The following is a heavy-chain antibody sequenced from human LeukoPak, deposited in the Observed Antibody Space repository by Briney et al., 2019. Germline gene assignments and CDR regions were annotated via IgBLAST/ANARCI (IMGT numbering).Heavy chain of an antibody. V-gene: IGHV4-59*01. Sequence: SETLSLTCAVYGGSFSGYYWSWIRQPPGKGLEWIGYIYYSGSTNYNPSLKSRVTISVDTSKNQFSLKLSSVTAADTAVYYCARVFYDSSGYYSGYYYYMDVWGKGTTVTVSS. CDR3: ARVFYDSSGYYSGYYYYMDV. D-gene: IGHD3-22*01. J-gene: IGHJ6*03. CDR2: IYYSGST. CDR1: GGSFSGYY.